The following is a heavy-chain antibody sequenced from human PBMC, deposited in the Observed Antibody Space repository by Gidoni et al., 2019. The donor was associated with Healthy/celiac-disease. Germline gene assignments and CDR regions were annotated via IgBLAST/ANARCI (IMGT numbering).Heavy chain of an antibody. J-gene: IGHJ4*02. CDR2: ISGSGGST. V-gene: IGHV3-23*01. D-gene: IGHD1-1*01. CDR3: AKQGAGLYYFDY. CDR1: GVPFSSYA. Sequence: EVQLLESGGGLVQPGGSVRLHCAASGVPFSSYAMSWVRQAPGKGLDWVSAISGSGGSTYYADSVKGRFTISRDNSKNTLYLQMNSLRAEDTAVYYCAKQGAGLYYFDYWGQGTLVTVSS.